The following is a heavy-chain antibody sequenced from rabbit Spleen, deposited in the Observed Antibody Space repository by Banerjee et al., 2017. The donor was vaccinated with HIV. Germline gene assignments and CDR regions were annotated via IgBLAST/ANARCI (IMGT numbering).Heavy chain of an antibody. J-gene: IGHJ4*01. V-gene: IGHV1S47*01. Sequence: QEQLVESGGGLVQPGGSLTLSCKASGFDFSSYGVSWVRQTPGKGLEWIGYIDPIFGSTYYASWVNGRFTISRHNAQNTLYLQLNSLTAADTATYFCVRDQAGDAGYSPWYFNLWGPGTLVTVS. CDR3: VRDQAGDAGYSPWYFNL. CDR1: GFDFSSYG. CDR2: IDPIFGST. D-gene: IGHD7-1*01.